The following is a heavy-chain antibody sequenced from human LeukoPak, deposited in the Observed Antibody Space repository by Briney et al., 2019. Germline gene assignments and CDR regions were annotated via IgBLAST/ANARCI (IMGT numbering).Heavy chain of an antibody. CDR1: GFYFSPYG. CDR2: ISGSGSDT. J-gene: IGHJ2*01. CDR3: AKLGTYFYFDF. D-gene: IGHD7-27*01. V-gene: IGHV3-23*01. Sequence: GGSLRLSCAASGFYFSPYGMSWIRQAPGKGLEWVAGISGSGSDTYYADSVKGRFTISRDNFKNTVDLQMNSLRADDTAVYYCAKLGTYFYFDFWGRGTLVTVSS.